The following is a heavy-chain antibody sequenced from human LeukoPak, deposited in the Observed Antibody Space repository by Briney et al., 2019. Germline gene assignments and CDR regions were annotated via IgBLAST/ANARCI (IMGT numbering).Heavy chain of an antibody. J-gene: IGHJ4*02. D-gene: IGHD2-2*01. CDR2: IIPILGIA. V-gene: IGHV1-69*02. CDR1: GGTFSSYT. Sequence: SVKVSCKASGGTFSSYTISWVRQAPGQGLEWMGRIIPILGIANYAQKFQGRVTITADKSTSTAYMELSSLRSEDTAVYYCARDLSRGYCSSTSCYAFDYWGRGTLVTVSS. CDR3: ARDLSRGYCSSTSCYAFDY.